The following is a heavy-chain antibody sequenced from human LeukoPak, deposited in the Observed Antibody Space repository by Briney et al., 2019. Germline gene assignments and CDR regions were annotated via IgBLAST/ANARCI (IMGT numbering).Heavy chain of an antibody. Sequence: PGGSLRLSCAASGFNFRTYWMHWVRQAPGKGLVWVSRINSNGEGTYADSVKGRFTISRDNAKNTLYLQMNSLRAEDTAVYYCARDHQWLVECYFDYWGQGTLVTVSS. J-gene: IGHJ4*02. D-gene: IGHD6-19*01. CDR3: ARDHQWLVECYFDY. V-gene: IGHV3-74*01. CDR1: GFNFRTYW. CDR2: INSNGEGT.